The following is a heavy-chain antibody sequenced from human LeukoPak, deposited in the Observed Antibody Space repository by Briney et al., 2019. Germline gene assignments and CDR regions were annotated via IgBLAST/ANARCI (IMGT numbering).Heavy chain of an antibody. D-gene: IGHD4-17*01. CDR2: ISGSGGST. V-gene: IGHV3-23*01. CDR1: GFTFSSYA. Sequence: PGGSLRLSCAASGFTFSSYAMSWVRQAPGKGLEWVSAISGSGGSTYYADSVKGRFTISRDNAKNSLYLQMNSLRAEDTAVYYCARERRPTVLYFDYWGQGTLVTVSS. J-gene: IGHJ4*02. CDR3: ARERRPTVLYFDY.